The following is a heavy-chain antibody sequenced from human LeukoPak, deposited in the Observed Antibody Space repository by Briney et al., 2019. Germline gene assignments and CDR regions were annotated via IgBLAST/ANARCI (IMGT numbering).Heavy chain of an antibody. CDR1: GYTFTSYD. J-gene: IGHJ4*02. CDR2: MNPNSGNT. Sequence: ASVKVSCKASGYTFTSYDINWVRQATGQGLEWMGWMNPNSGNTGYAQKFQGRITMTRNTSISTAYMELSSLRSEDTAVYYCARRGRYNWNDFDYWGQGTLVTVSS. V-gene: IGHV1-8*01. D-gene: IGHD1-20*01. CDR3: ARRGRYNWNDFDY.